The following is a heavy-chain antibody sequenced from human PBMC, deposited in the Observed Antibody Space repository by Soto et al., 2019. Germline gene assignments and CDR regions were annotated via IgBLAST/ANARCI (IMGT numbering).Heavy chain of an antibody. CDR2: ISYDGSNK. Sequence: GGSLRLSCAASGFTFSSYGMHWVRQAPGKGLEWVAVISYDGSNKYYADSVKGRFTISRDNSKNTLYLQMNSLRAEDTAVYYCAKSLNDFWSGYYYVDVWGKGTTVTVSS. V-gene: IGHV3-30*18. CDR3: AKSLNDFWSGYYYVDV. J-gene: IGHJ6*03. CDR1: GFTFSSYG. D-gene: IGHD3-3*01.